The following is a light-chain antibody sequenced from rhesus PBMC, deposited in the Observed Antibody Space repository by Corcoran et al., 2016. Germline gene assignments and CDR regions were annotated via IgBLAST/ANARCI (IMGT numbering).Light chain of an antibody. V-gene: IGKV1-18*01. CDR1: QVISSW. J-gene: IGKJ3*01. CDR3: QPCYNTPFT. Sequence: DIQMTQSPSSLSASVGDKVTITCRASQVISSWLAWYKQKPGKAPKLLIYAASSLQSGVPSRLSGSGSGTDDTLTITSLQPEDFATYYCQPCYNTPFTFGPGTKLDIK. CDR2: AAS.